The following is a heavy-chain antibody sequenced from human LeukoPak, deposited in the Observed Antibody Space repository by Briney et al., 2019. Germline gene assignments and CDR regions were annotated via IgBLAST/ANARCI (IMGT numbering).Heavy chain of an antibody. D-gene: IGHD2-15*01. CDR3: ARRYCSGGSCYFLSMDH. CDR2: IIPIFGTA. Sequence: SVKVSCKASGGTFSSYAISWVRQAPGQGLEWMGGIIPIFGTANYAQKFQGRVTITADESTSTAYMELSSLRSEDTAVYYCARRYCSGGSCYFLSMDHWGQGTLVTVSS. CDR1: GGTFSSYA. J-gene: IGHJ4*02. V-gene: IGHV1-69*01.